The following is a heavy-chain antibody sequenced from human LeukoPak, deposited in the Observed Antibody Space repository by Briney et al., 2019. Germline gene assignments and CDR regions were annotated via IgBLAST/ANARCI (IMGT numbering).Heavy chain of an antibody. Sequence: PGGSLRRSCAPSGFTFSNAWMSWVRQAPGKGLEWVGRIKSKTDGGTTDYAAPVKGRFTISRDDSKNTLYLQMNSLKTEDTAVYYCTTETYSSSSDYWGQGTLVTVSS. J-gene: IGHJ4*02. D-gene: IGHD6-6*01. CDR1: GFTFSNAW. CDR2: IKSKTDGGTT. V-gene: IGHV3-15*01. CDR3: TTETYSSSSDY.